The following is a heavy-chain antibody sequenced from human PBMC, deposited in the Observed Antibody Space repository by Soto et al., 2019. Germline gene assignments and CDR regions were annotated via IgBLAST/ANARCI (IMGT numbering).Heavy chain of an antibody. CDR3: ARALPYSSSGDS. CDR2: ISASNGNI. D-gene: IGHD6-13*01. V-gene: IGHV1-18*01. Sequence: QVQLVQSGAEVKKPGASVRVSCKASGYTFTTYGISWVRQAPGKGLEWMGWISASNGNIYYGQKFQGRVTMTTDSFTSTDYMELSSLTSDDTAVYYCARALPYSSSGDSWGRGTLVTVSS. CDR1: GYTFTTYG. J-gene: IGHJ4*02.